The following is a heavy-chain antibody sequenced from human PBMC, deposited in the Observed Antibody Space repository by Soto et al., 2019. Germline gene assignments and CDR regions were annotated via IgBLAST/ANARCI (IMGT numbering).Heavy chain of an antibody. CDR1: GDSLSSADYC. CDR3: AREESGLFDY. Sequence: QVQLQESGPGLVKPSQTLSLTCTVSGDSLSSADYCWSWIRQAPGKGLEWIGYICYSGSTYHNPSLKSRTSMSVDTSKKQFSLKLTSVTAADTAVYYCAREESGLFDYWGQGGWSPSPQ. CDR2: ICYSGST. V-gene: IGHV4-30-4*01. J-gene: IGHJ4*02. D-gene: IGHD5-12*01.